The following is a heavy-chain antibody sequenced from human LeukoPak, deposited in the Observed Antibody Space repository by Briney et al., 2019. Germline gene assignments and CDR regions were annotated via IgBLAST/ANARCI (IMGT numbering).Heavy chain of an antibody. J-gene: IGHJ6*02. V-gene: IGHV3-21*01. D-gene: IGHD3-9*01. CDR1: GFTYSVYS. CDR2: ISSSGTYT. Sequence: GGSLRLSCAASGFTYSVYSMTWVRQAPGKGLEWVSSISSSGTYTYYTDSVKGRFTISRDNAKNSLFLQMGSLRAEDTAVYYCARARDKHYDILTGSFSHFGMDAWGQGTTVIVSS. CDR3: ARARDKHYDILTGSFSHFGMDA.